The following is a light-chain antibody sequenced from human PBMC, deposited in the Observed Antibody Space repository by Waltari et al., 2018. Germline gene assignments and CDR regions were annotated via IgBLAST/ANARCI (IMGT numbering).Light chain of an antibody. V-gene: IGLV2-23*02. CDR1: GSSVGSYNL. CDR3: CSFATNSIVI. CDR2: EVN. J-gene: IGLJ2*01. Sequence: QSALTQPASGSGSPGQSITISCRGTGSSVGSYNLVSWYQQHPGKAPKLIIYEVNMRPSGVSDRFSGSKSGVTASLTISGLQAEDEAVYFCCSFATNSIVIFGGGTKLTVL.